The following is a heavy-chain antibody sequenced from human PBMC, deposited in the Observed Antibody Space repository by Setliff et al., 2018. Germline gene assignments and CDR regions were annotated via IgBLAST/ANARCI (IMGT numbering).Heavy chain of an antibody. CDR1: GGAVSGDY. CDR3: ARGRAGHSGH. D-gene: IGHD6-19*01. V-gene: IGHV4-59*02. Sequence: SETLSLTCSVSGGAVSGDYWTWIRQPPGKGLEWIGYVFFTGDTDYNPSLGSRVTISLDRSKTQFSLKLSSVTAADTAVYYCARGRAGHSGHWGQGTLVTVSS. J-gene: IGHJ4*02. CDR2: VFFTGDT.